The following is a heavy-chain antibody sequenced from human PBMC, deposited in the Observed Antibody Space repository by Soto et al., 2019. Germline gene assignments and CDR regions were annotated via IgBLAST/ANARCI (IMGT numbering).Heavy chain of an antibody. J-gene: IGHJ4*02. CDR1: GYTFSTYW. D-gene: IGHD3-10*01. CDR3: ARKFAPEFFDS. V-gene: IGHV5-51*01. CDR2: IYPGDSDT. Sequence: PGESLKISCKGSGYTFSTYWTAWVRQMPGKGLEWMGIIYPGDSDTKYSPAFQGQVTISADKSINTAHLQWTSLEASDTAMYYCARKFAPEFFDSWGQGTLVTVSS.